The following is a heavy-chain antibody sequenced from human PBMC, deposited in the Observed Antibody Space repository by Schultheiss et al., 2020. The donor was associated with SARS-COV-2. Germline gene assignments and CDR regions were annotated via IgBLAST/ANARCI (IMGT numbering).Heavy chain of an antibody. CDR3: ARHRYMVQLERRMAFDI. CDR1: GGSISSYY. CDR2: IYTSGST. V-gene: IGHV4-4*07. Sequence: SETLSLTCTVSGGSISSYYWSWIRQPAGKGLEWIGRIYTSGSTNYNPSLKSRVTMSVDTSKNQFSLKLSSVTAADTAVYYCARHRYMVQLERRMAFDIWGQGTMVTVSS. D-gene: IGHD1-1*01. J-gene: IGHJ3*02.